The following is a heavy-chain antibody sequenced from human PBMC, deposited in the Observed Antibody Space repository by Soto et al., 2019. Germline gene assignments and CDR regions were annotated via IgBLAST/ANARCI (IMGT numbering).Heavy chain of an antibody. D-gene: IGHD4-17*01. Sequence: QVQLQESGPRLVQPSETLSLTCSVSGGSVSSDSYYWSWIRQPPGAGLEWIGYIYFSGTTNYNPSLESRVTILVDSSKNQFSLKLSSVTAADTAVYYCARSPDSGDYVDYWGLGTLVAVSS. V-gene: IGHV4-61*01. CDR1: GGSVSSDSYY. CDR2: IYFSGTT. CDR3: ARSPDSGDYVDY. J-gene: IGHJ4*02.